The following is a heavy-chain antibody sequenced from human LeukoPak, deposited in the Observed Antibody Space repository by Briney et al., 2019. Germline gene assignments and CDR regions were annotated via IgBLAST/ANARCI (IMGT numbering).Heavy chain of an antibody. J-gene: IGHJ4*02. V-gene: IGHV1-18*01. D-gene: IGHD2-21*02. CDR3: ARSSIVVVTAKSFDY. CDR1: GYTFTSYG. CDR2: ISAYNGNT. Sequence: ASVKVSCKASGYTFTSYGISWVRQAPGQGREWMGWISAYNGNTNYAQKLQGRVTMTTDTSTSTVYMELRGLTSDDTAVYYCARSSIVVVTAKSFDYWGQGTLVTVSS.